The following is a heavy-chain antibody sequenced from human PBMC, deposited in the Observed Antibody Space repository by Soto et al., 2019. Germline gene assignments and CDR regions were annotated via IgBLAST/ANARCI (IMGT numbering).Heavy chain of an antibody. Sequence: PGGSLRLSCAASGFTFSSYAMNWVRQAPGKGLEWVSVISGSGDNTYYADSVKGRFTISRDNSKNTLYLQMNSLRTEDTAVYYCARRGPGTYFDAWGKGTLVTLAS. D-gene: IGHD6-13*01. CDR3: ARRGPGTYFDA. CDR2: ISGSGDNT. V-gene: IGHV3-23*01. CDR1: GFTFSSYA. J-gene: IGHJ4*02.